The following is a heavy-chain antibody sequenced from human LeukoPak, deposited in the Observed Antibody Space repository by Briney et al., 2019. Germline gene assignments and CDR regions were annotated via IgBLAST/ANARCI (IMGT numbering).Heavy chain of an antibody. CDR1: GFTVSSNY. Sequence: GGSLRLSCAASGFTVSSNYMSWVRQAPGKGLEWVSVIYSGGSTYYADSVKGRFTISRHNSKNTLYLQMNSLRAEDTAVYYCARSARGYSGYDYFDYWGQGTLVTGSS. D-gene: IGHD5-12*01. CDR2: IYSGGST. CDR3: ARSARGYSGYDYFDY. V-gene: IGHV3-53*04. J-gene: IGHJ4*02.